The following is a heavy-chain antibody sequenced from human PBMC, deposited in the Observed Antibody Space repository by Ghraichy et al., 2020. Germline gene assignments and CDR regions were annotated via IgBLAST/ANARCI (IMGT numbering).Heavy chain of an antibody. CDR2: ISNNGRDL. V-gene: IGHV3-30*18. D-gene: IGHD3-22*01. Sequence: GGSLRLSCAASGFTFSSCGMHWVRQAPGKGLDWVASISNNGRDLNYVDSVRGRFAISRDNSENTVSLQMNSLRAEDTAVYYCAKAGYYDSSGYYYYLDSCGQGTLLTVSS. CDR3: AKAGYYDSSGYYYYLDS. J-gene: IGHJ4*02. CDR1: GFTFSSCG.